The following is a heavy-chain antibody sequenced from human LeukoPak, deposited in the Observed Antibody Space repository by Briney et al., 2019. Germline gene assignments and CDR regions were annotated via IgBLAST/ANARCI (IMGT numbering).Heavy chain of an antibody. CDR3: ARGPGWFGETPPDY. Sequence: PSETLSLTCTVSGGSISSYYWSWIRQPPGKGLEWIGYIYYSGSTTYNPSLRSRVTISVDTSKNQFSLKLSSVTAADTAIYYCARGPGWFGETPPDYWGQGTLVTVSS. D-gene: IGHD3-10*01. J-gene: IGHJ4*02. CDR1: GGSISSYY. CDR2: IYYSGST. V-gene: IGHV4-59*01.